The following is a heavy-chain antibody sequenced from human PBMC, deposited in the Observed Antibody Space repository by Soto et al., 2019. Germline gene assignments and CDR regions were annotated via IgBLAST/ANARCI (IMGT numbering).Heavy chain of an antibody. CDR1: GVSINDYY. J-gene: IGHJ4*02. Sequence: QVQLQESGPGLVKPSETLSLTCSVSGVSINDYYWSWIRQSPGKGLEWIGYVYHSGSTNYNPSLKSRVTMSLDTSKSQLSLKSSSMTAADTAVYYCARYEGIAVGSFDYWGQGTLVTASS. V-gene: IGHV4-59*01. CDR3: ARYEGIAVGSFDY. CDR2: VYHSGST. D-gene: IGHD6-19*01.